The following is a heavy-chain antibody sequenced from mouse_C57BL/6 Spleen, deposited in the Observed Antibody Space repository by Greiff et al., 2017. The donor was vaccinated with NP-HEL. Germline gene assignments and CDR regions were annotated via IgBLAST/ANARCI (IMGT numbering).Heavy chain of an antibody. Sequence: QVQLQQSGAELVMPGASVKLSCKASGYTFTSYWMHWVKQRPGQGLEWIGEIDPSDSYTNYNQKFKGKSTLTVDKSSSTAYMQLSSLTSEDSAVYYGARRTTVAYFDYWGQGTTLTVSS. J-gene: IGHJ2*01. V-gene: IGHV1-69*01. D-gene: IGHD1-1*01. CDR2: IDPSDSYT. CDR1: GYTFTSYW. CDR3: ARRTTVAYFDY.